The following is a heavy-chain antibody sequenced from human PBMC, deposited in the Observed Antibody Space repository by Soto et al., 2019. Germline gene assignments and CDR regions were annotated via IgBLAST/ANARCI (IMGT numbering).Heavy chain of an antibody. V-gene: IGHV1-2*04. D-gene: IGHD2-2*01. CDR1: GYTFTGYY. Sequence: QVQLVQSGAEVKKPGASVKVSCKASGYTFTGYYMHWVRQAPGQGLEWMGWINPNSGGTNYAQKFQGWVTMTRDTSISTGYMELSRLRSDDTAVYYCARGYCSSTSCYGYYFDYWGQGTLVTVSS. CDR2: INPNSGGT. CDR3: ARGYCSSTSCYGYYFDY. J-gene: IGHJ4*02.